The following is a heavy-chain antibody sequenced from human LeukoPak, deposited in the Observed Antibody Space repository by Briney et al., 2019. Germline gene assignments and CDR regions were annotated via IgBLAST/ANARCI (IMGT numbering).Heavy chain of an antibody. Sequence: GGSLRLSCAASGFTFSDYYMSWIRQAPGKGLEWVSYISSSGSTIYYADSVKGRFTISRDNAKNSLYLQMNSLRAEDTAVYYCASAPEYYYGSGSYYDYWGQGTLVTVSS. V-gene: IGHV3-11*01. CDR1: GFTFSDYY. D-gene: IGHD3-10*01. CDR3: ASAPEYYYGSGSYYDY. J-gene: IGHJ4*02. CDR2: ISSSGSTI.